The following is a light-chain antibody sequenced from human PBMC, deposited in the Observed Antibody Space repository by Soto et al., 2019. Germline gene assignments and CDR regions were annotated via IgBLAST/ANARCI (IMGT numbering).Light chain of an antibody. CDR1: QTVSSSY. Sequence: EIVLTQSPGTLSLSPGERATLSCRASQTVSSSYFAWYQQKPGQAPRLLIYGASTRSTGIPGRFSGSASGTDFTLTISRLEPEDFAVYYCQQYGPSPMYTFGQGTKLEIK. CDR3: QQYGPSPMYT. V-gene: IGKV3-20*01. CDR2: GAS. J-gene: IGKJ2*01.